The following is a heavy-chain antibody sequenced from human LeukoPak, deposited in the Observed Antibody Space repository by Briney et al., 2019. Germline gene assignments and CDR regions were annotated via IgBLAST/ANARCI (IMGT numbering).Heavy chain of an antibody. D-gene: IGHD1-26*01. V-gene: IGHV4-61*05. J-gene: IGHJ5*02. CDR1: GVSIGRRSYY. CDR3: ARVGAPINWFDP. Sequence: PSETLFRTCPVSGVSIGRRSYYWGWIRQPPGKGLEWIGYIYYSGSTNYNPSLKSRVTISVDTSKNQFSLKLSSVTAADTAVYYCARVGAPINWFDPWGQGTLVTVSS. CDR2: IYYSGST.